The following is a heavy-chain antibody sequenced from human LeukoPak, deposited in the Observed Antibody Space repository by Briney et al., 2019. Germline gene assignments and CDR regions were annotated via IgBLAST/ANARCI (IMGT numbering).Heavy chain of an antibody. J-gene: IGHJ6*02. CDR3: ARERDYGDYARDYYYGMDV. Sequence: SGGSLRLSCAASGFTFSSYEMNWVRQAPGKGLEWVSYISSSGSTIYYADSVKGRFTISRDNAKNSLYLQMNSLRAEDTAVYYCARERDYGDYARDYYYGMDVWGQGTTVTVSS. CDR1: GFTFSSYE. V-gene: IGHV3-48*03. D-gene: IGHD4-17*01. CDR2: ISSSGSTI.